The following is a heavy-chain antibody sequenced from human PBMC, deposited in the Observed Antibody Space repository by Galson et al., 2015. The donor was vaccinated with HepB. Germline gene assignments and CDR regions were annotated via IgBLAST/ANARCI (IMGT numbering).Heavy chain of an antibody. CDR1: GYTFTNYH. Sequence: SVKVSCKASGYTFTNYHIHWVRQAPGQGLEWMGIINPSGGSTYNVYNSQGRVTMTRDTSTTTVYMELSSLRSEDTAVYYCARADSGDGQFYQFDYWGQGPRVPVSS. CDR2: INPSGGST. D-gene: IGHD5-12*01. J-gene: IGHJ4*02. V-gene: IGHV1-46*01. CDR3: ARADSGDGQFYQFDY.